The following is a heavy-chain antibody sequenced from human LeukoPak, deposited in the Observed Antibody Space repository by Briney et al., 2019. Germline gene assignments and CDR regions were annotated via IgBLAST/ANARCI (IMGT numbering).Heavy chain of an antibody. D-gene: IGHD6-19*01. Sequence: ASVKVSCKASGYTXTNYYMHWVQQAPGQGLEWMGIINPSSGSTTYAQKFQGRVTMTRDTSTSTVNMELSSLRSEDTAVFFCARENSNGWYYFDYWGQGTLVTVSS. J-gene: IGHJ4*02. CDR3: ARENSNGWYYFDY. V-gene: IGHV1-46*01. CDR1: GYTXTNYY. CDR2: INPSSGST.